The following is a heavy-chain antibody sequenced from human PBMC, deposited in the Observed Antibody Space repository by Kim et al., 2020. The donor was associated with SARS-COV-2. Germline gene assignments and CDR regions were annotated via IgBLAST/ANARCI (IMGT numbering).Heavy chain of an antibody. CDR2: IYYSGST. D-gene: IGHD4-17*01. J-gene: IGHJ4*02. V-gene: IGHV4-39*02. Sequence: SETLSLTCTVSGGSISSSSYYWGWIRQPPGKGLEWIGSIYYSGSTYYNPSLKSRVTISVDTSKNQFSLKLSSVTAADTAVYYCAREGRAAYGDYAFDYWGQGTLVTVSS. CDR1: GGSISSSSYY. CDR3: AREGRAAYGDYAFDY.